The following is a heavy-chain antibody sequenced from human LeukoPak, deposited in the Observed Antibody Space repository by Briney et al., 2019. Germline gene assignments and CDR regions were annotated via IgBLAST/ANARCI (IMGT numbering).Heavy chain of an antibody. CDR1: GFTVSSNY. D-gene: IGHD4/OR15-4a*01. CDR3: ATGDYGVHGDY. V-gene: IGHV3-53*01. J-gene: IGHJ4*02. Sequence: GGSLRLSCAASGFTVSSNYMSWVRQAPGKGLEWVSVIYSGGSTYYADSVKGRFTISRDNSKNTLYLQMNSLRAEDTAVYYCATGDYGVHGDYWGQGILVTVSS. CDR2: IYSGGST.